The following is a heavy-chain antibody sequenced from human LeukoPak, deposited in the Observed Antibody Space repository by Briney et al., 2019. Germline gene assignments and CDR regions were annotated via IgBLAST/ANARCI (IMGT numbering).Heavy chain of an antibody. CDR3: VRNLAVAGTCFDS. CDR2: IKQDGSDR. V-gene: IGHV3-7*03. J-gene: IGHJ4*02. D-gene: IGHD6-19*01. CDR1: GFTFRNYW. Sequence: GGSLRLSCAASGFTFRNYWMSWVRQAPGTGLEWVASIKQDGSDRSYVTSVRGRFTISRDNAESSLYLQMNSLRVEDTAVYYCVRNLAVAGTCFDSWGQGTLVTVSS.